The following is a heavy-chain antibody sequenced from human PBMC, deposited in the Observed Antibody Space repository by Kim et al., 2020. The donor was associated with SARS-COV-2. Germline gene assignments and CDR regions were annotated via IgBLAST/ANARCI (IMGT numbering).Heavy chain of an antibody. D-gene: IGHD3-10*01. V-gene: IGHV3-11*01. CDR2: ISGSGSAI. Sequence: GGSLRLSCAASGFTFSDFSMSWIRQAPGKGLEWLSYISGSGSAIYYADSVKGRFTISRDNAKNSLYLQMDSLRVEDTAVYYCAKGSLWGGGYWGQGSRV. J-gene: IGHJ4*02. CDR3: AKGSLWGGGY. CDR1: GFTFSDFS.